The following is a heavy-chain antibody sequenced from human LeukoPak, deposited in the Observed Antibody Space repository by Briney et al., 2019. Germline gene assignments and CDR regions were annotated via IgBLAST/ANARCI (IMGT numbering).Heavy chain of an antibody. CDR2: INHSGST. CDR1: GGSFSGYY. CDR3: ARGGITMVRGVSGNYYGMDV. Sequence: SETLSLTCAVYGGSFSGYYWSWIRQPPGKGLEWIGEINHSGSTNYNPSLKSRVPISVDTSKNQFSLKLSSVTAADTAVYYCARGGITMVRGVSGNYYGMDVWGKGTTVTVSS. D-gene: IGHD3-10*01. V-gene: IGHV4-34*01. J-gene: IGHJ6*04.